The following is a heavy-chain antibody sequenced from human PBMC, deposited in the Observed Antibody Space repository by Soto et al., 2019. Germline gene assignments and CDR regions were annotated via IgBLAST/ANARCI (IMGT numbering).Heavy chain of an antibody. CDR1: GFTFSSYA. J-gene: IGHJ6*02. V-gene: IGHV3-30-3*01. D-gene: IGHD6-13*01. Sequence: PGGSLRLSCAASGFTFSSYAMHWVRQAPGKGLDWVAVISYDGSNKYYADSVKGRFTISRDNSKNTLYLQMNSLRAEDTAVYYCARAVYSSSWYYYYYYGMDVWGQGTTVTVSS. CDR2: ISYDGSNK. CDR3: ARAVYSSSWYYYYYYGMDV.